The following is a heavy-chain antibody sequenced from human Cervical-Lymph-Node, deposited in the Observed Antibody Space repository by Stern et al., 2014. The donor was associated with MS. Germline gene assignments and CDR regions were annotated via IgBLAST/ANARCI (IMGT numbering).Heavy chain of an antibody. D-gene: IGHD4-23*01. J-gene: IGHJ4*02. CDR3: ARGRGGNYRYYFDY. CDR1: GFTFRSYS. V-gene: IGHV3-21*01. Sequence: EVQLGESGGGLVKPGGSLRLSCAASGFTFRSYSMNLVRQAPGKGLESVASISSGGSYIYYADSLKGRFTISRDNAKNSLYLQMNSLRAEDTAVYYCARGRGGNYRYYFDYWGQGTLVTVSS. CDR2: ISSGGSYI.